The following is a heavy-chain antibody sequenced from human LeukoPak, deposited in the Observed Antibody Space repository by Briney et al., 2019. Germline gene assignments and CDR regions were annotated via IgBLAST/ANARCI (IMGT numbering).Heavy chain of an antibody. J-gene: IGHJ4*02. Sequence: GRSLRLSCAASGFTFSSYSMNWVRQAPGKGLEWVASISSSSSYIHSADSVKGRFTISRDNAKNSLYLQMNSLRAEDTAVYYCARDLYDSGAYSSPIDYWGQGTLVTVSS. CDR1: GFTFSSYS. V-gene: IGHV3-21*01. CDR2: ISSSSSYI. CDR3: ARDLYDSGAYSSPIDY. D-gene: IGHD3-22*01.